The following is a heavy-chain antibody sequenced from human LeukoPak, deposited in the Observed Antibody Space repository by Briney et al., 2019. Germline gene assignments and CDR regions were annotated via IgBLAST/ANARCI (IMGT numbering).Heavy chain of an antibody. J-gene: IGHJ4*02. Sequence: PGGSLRLSCAASGFTFSTYSMNWVRQVPGKGLEWVSSISGSSSSSYIYYADSVRGRFTISRDNAKNSLYLQMNSLRAEDTAVYYCARAMWDGDYPEAYWGQGTLVTVSS. V-gene: IGHV3-21*01. CDR2: ISGSSSSSYI. D-gene: IGHD4-17*01. CDR3: ARAMWDGDYPEAY. CDR1: GFTFSTYS.